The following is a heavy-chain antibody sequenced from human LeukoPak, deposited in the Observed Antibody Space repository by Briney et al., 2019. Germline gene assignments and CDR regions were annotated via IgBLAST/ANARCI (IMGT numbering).Heavy chain of an antibody. D-gene: IGHD3-22*01. CDR3: ARDLYRIVVVPHYFDY. CDR2: IYSGGST. CDR1: GFTVSSNY. Sequence: GGSLRLSCAASGFTVSSNYMSWVRQAPGQGLEWVSVIYSGGSTNYADSVKGRFTISRDNSKNTLYLQMNSLRAEDTAVYYCARDLYRIVVVPHYFDYWGQGTLVTVSS. J-gene: IGHJ4*02. V-gene: IGHV3-53*01.